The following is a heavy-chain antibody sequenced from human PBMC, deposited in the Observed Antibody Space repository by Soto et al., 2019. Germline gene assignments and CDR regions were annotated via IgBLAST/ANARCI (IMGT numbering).Heavy chain of an antibody. CDR1: GGSINTVNYF. Sequence: AQLQESGPGLVKPSQTLSLTCTVSGGSINTVNYFWSWIRQSPNKGLEWSGHIDNGGTTYNNPSLTSRVTISVDTSNNQFSLKLSSVSAADTAVYYCARGPSGDKVDYWGQGTLVTVSS. V-gene: IGHV4-30-4*08. CDR2: IDNGGTT. J-gene: IGHJ4*02. D-gene: IGHD7-27*01. CDR3: ARGPSGDKVDY.